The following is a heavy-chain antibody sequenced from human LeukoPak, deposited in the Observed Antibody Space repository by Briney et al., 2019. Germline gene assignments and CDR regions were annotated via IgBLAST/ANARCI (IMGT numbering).Heavy chain of an antibody. V-gene: IGHV4-4*07. CDR3: ARVLITGTTDY. CDR1: GGSIWSYY. Sequence: SETLSLTCTVSGGSIWSYYWSWIRQPAGKGLEWIGRIYSGGNANYNPSLKSRVTMSVDTSKNQFSLKLSSVTAADTAVYYCARVLITGTTDYWGQGTLVTVSS. D-gene: IGHD1-7*01. J-gene: IGHJ4*02. CDR2: IYSGGNA.